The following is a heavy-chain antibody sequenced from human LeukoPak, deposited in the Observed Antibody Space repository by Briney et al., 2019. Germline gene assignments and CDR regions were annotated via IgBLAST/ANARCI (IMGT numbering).Heavy chain of an antibody. D-gene: IGHD6-19*01. J-gene: IGHJ4*02. CDR2: IKSKTDGGTT. Sequence: GGSLRLSCAASGFTFSNAWMSWVRQAPGKGLEWVGRIKSKTDGGTTDYAAPVKGRFTISSDDSKNTLYLQMNSLKTEDTAVYYCTTVWYSSGWRIDYWGQGTLVTVSS. CDR3: TTVWYSSGWRIDY. V-gene: IGHV3-15*01. CDR1: GFTFSNAW.